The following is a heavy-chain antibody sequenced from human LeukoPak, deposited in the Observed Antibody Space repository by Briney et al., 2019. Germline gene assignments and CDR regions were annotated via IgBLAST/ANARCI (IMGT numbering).Heavy chain of an antibody. D-gene: IGHD6-13*01. V-gene: IGHV1-8*02. CDR1: GYTFTSYD. J-gene: IGHJ4*02. CDR2: MNPNSGNT. Sequence: ASVKVSCKASGYTFTSYDINWVRQATGQGLEWMGWMNPNSGNTGYAQKFQGRVTMTEDTSTDTAYMELSSLRSEDTAVYYCATDSIAAADNWGQGTLVTVTS. CDR3: ATDSIAAADN.